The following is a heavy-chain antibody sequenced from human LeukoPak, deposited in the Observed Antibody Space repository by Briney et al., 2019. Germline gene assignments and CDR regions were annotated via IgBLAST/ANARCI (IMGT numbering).Heavy chain of an antibody. CDR2: IYSGGST. CDR1: GFTVSSNY. Sequence: GGSLRLSCAASGFTVSSNYMSWVRQAPGKGLEWVSVIYSGGSTYYADSVKGRFTISRDNSKNTLYLQMNSLRAEDTAVYYCAKNWLLAKVFDYWGQGTLVTVSS. CDR3: AKNWLLAKVFDY. J-gene: IGHJ4*02. V-gene: IGHV3-53*01. D-gene: IGHD3-9*01.